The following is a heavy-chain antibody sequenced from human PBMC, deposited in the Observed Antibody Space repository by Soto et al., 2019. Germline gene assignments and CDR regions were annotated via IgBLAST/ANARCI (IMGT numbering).Heavy chain of an antibody. CDR3: ARDYLVIPHRVIDD. V-gene: IGHV3-66*01. Sequence: PGGSLRLSCAASGFTVSSNYMSWVRQAPGKGLEWVSVIYSGGSTYYADSVKGRFTISRDNSKNTLYLQMNSLRAEDTAVYYCARDYLVIPHRVIDDWGQGTLVTVSS. J-gene: IGHJ4*02. CDR1: GFTVSSNY. D-gene: IGHD2-15*01. CDR2: IYSGGST.